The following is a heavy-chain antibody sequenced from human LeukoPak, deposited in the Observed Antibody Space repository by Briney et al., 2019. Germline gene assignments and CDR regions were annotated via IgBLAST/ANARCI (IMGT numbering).Heavy chain of an antibody. CDR1: GYTFTGYY. CDR3: ARRAVYYYHGMDV. Sequence: GASVKVSCKASGYTFTGYYMHWVRQAPGQGLEWMGWINPNSGGTNYAQKFQGRVTMTRDTSISTAYMELSSLKSDDMAVYYCARRAVYYYHGMDVWGQGSTVTVSS. V-gene: IGHV1-2*02. D-gene: IGHD6-25*01. CDR2: INPNSGGT. J-gene: IGHJ6*02.